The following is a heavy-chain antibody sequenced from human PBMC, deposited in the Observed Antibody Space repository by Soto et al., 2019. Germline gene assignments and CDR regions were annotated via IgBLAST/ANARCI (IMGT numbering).Heavy chain of an antibody. D-gene: IGHD3-22*01. CDR1: GFTFSNAW. V-gene: IGHV3-15*07. CDR2: GKRNNDGGTT. CDR3: FSDCLIPPIVVRFDY. Sequence: GGSLRLSCAASGFTFSNAWISWVRQAPGKGLEWVGRGKRNNDGGTTDFAAPVKGRFPISSDDPKIMVYLEMNSLQTEATAIYYCFSDCLIPPIVVRFDYWGHGTLVTVS. J-gene: IGHJ4*01.